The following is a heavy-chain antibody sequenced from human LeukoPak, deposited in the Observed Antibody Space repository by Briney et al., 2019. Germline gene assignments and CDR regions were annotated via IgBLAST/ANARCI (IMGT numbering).Heavy chain of an antibody. V-gene: IGHV3-21*01. J-gene: IGHJ6*04. CDR1: GFTFSSYS. CDR2: ISSSSSSYI. CDR3: ARVFVVVTADYYYGMDV. D-gene: IGHD2-21*02. Sequence: EGSLRLSCAASGFTFSSYSMNWVRQAPGKGLEWVSSISSSSSSYIYYADSVKGRFTISRDNAKNSLYLQMNSLRAEDTAVSYCARVFVVVTADYYYGMDVWGKGTTVTVSS.